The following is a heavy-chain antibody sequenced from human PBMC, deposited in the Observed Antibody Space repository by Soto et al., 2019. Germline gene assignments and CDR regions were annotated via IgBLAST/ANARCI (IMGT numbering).Heavy chain of an antibody. CDR3: ATAAYDSSGYFYRNYFDY. V-gene: IGHV1-69*01. Sequence: QVQLVQSGAEVKKPGSSVKVSCKASGGTFSSYAISWVRQAPGQGLAWMGGIIPIFGTANYAQKCQGRVTITADESTSTAYMELSSLRAEDTAVYYCATAAYDSSGYFYRNYFDYWGQGSVVTVSS. D-gene: IGHD3-22*01. CDR2: IIPIFGTA. J-gene: IGHJ4*02. CDR1: GGTFSSYA.